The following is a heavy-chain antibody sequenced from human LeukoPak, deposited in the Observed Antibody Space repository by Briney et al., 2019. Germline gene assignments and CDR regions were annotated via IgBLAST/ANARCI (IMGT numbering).Heavy chain of an antibody. J-gene: IGHJ1*01. Sequence: SVKVSCKASGGTFRSYAISWVRQAPGQGLEWMGRIIPIFGTANYAQKFQGRVTITTDESTSTAYMELSSLRSEDTAVYYCARGYCSSTSCYLPEYFQHWGQGTLVTVSS. CDR2: IIPIFGTA. CDR1: GGTFRSYA. CDR3: ARGYCSSTSCYLPEYFQH. V-gene: IGHV1-69*05. D-gene: IGHD2-2*01.